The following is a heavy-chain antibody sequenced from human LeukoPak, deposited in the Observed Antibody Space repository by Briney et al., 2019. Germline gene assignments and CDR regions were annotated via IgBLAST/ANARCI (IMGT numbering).Heavy chain of an antibody. D-gene: IGHD3-9*01. V-gene: IGHV1-3*01. Sequence: RASVKVSCKASGYTFTSYAMHWVRQAPEQRLEWMGWINAGNGNTKYSQKFQGRVTITRDTSASTAYMELSSLRSEDTAVYYCARATYYDILTGPLGYWGQGTLVTVSS. CDR1: GYTFTSYA. CDR3: ARATYYDILTGPLGY. J-gene: IGHJ4*02. CDR2: INAGNGNT.